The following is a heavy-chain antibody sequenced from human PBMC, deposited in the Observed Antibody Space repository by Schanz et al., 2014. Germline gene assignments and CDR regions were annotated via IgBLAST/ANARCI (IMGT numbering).Heavy chain of an antibody. Sequence: QVQLVESGGGVVQPGRSLRLSCAASGFTFSKYGVHWVRQAPGKGLEWVAVMSYDGSNKYYADSVKGRFTISRDTPKNTLYVQMNSLRAEDTAVYYCARFLARYQYYGVDVWGQGTTVIVSS. D-gene: IGHD3-3*01. V-gene: IGHV3-30*19. CDR1: GFTFSKYG. J-gene: IGHJ6*02. CDR2: MSYDGSNK. CDR3: ARFLARYQYYGVDV.